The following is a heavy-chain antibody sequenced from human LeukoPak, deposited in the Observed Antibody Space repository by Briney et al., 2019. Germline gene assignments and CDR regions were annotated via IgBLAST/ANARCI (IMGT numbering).Heavy chain of an antibody. CDR1: GFTFSSYA. D-gene: IGHD3-22*01. V-gene: IGHV3-23*01. CDR2: ISGSGGST. Sequence: QSGGSLRLSCAASGFTFSSYAMSWVRQAPGKGLEWVSAISGSGGSTYYADSVKGRFTISRDNSKNTLYLQMNSLRAEGTAVYYCAKDGGPITMIVVNVFDYWGQGTLVTVSS. CDR3: AKDGGPITMIVVNVFDY. J-gene: IGHJ4*02.